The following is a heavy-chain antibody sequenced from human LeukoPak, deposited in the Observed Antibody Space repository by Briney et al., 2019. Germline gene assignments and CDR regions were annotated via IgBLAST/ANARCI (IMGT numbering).Heavy chain of an antibody. Sequence: GASVKASCKASGYTFTSYGISWVRQAPGQGLEWMGWISAFNDNTNYAQKLQGRVTMTTDTSTSTAYMELRSLRSDDTAVYYCARAHNYYDSSGYYPQLLGFDYWGQGTLVTVSS. J-gene: IGHJ4*02. V-gene: IGHV1-18*01. D-gene: IGHD3-22*01. CDR2: ISAFNDNT. CDR3: ARAHNYYDSSGYYPQLLGFDY. CDR1: GYTFTSYG.